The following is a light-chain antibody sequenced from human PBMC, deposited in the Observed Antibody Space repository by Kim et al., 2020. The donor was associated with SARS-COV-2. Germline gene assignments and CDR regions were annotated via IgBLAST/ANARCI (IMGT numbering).Light chain of an antibody. CDR1: RLGNKY. Sequence: SVSPGQTASITCSGDRLGNKYACWYQQKPGQSPVVVIYQDTRRPSGIPERFSGSNSGNTATLTISATQAMDEADYYCQVWDSTTTVFGGGTQLTVL. CDR3: QVWDSTTTV. V-gene: IGLV3-1*01. CDR2: QDT. J-gene: IGLJ2*01.